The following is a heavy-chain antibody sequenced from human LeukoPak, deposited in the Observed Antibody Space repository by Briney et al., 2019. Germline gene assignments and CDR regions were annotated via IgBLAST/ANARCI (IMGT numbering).Heavy chain of an antibody. CDR2: IYYSGST. V-gene: IGHV4-39*07. CDR3: ARGRQDVTMIVVVMTAVSYYLDV. CDR1: GGSISSSSYY. J-gene: IGHJ6*03. Sequence: SETLSLTCTVSGGSISSSSYYWGWIRQPPGKGLEWIGSIYYSGSTNYNPSLKSRVTISVDTSKNQFSLELSSVIAADTAVYYCARGRQDVTMIVVVMTAVSYYLDVWGKGTTVTVS. D-gene: IGHD3-22*01.